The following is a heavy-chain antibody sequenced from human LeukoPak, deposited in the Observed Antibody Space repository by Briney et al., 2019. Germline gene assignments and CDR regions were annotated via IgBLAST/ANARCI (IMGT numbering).Heavy chain of an antibody. V-gene: IGHV4-59*10. J-gene: IGHJ5*02. CDR1: GGSFSGYY. CDR3: ARGTVTRWLNWFDP. D-gene: IGHD4-17*01. CDR2: IYTSGST. Sequence: SETLSLTCAVYGGSFSGYYWSWIRQPAGKGLEWIGHIYTSGSTNYNPSLKSRVTMSVDTSKNQFSLKLSSVTAADTAIHYCARGTVTRWLNWFDPWGQGTLVTVSS.